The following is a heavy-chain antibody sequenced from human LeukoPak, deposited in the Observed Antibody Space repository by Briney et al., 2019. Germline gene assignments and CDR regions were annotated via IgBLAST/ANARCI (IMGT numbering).Heavy chain of an antibody. D-gene: IGHD4-17*01. Sequence: GGSLTLSCAGCGFSFTATSLSGVPQAPGKGPEWVSVIYIGVTTYYADSVKGRFTISRDNSKNTLYLQMSSLRAEDTAVYYCASGPDSWGGGYYGAYQDWGKG. J-gene: IGHJ1*01. V-gene: IGHV3-53*01. CDR1: GFSFTATS. CDR3: ASGPDSWGGGYYGAYQD. CDR2: IYIGVTT.